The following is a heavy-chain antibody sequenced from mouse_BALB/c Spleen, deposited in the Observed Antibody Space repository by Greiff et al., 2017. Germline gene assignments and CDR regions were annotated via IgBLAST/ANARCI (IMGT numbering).Heavy chain of an antibody. CDR3: AREGNSLLRLRFAY. D-gene: IGHD1-2*01. CDR1: GYTFTDYN. CDR2: INPNNGGT. J-gene: IGHJ3*01. Sequence: SGPELVKPGASVKIPCKASGYTFTDYNMDWVKQSHGKSLEWIGDINPNNGGTIYNQKFKGKATLTVDKSSSTAYMELRSLTSEDTAVYYCAREGNSLLRLRFAYWGQGTLVTVSA. V-gene: IGHV1-18*01.